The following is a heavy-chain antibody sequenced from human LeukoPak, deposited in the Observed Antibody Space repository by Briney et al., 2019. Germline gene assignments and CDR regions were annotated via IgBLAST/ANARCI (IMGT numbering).Heavy chain of an antibody. CDR1: GFTFSSYA. CDR2: ISSSGDTI. V-gene: IGHV3-23*01. Sequence: GGSLRLSCAASGFTFSSYAMDWVRQARGKGLEWVSAISSSGDTIFYADPVKGRFTVSRDNSKNTLYLQMNSLRVEDTAVYFCAKADPGTGAFDYWGQGSLVTVSS. D-gene: IGHD1-1*01. CDR3: AKADPGTGAFDY. J-gene: IGHJ4*02.